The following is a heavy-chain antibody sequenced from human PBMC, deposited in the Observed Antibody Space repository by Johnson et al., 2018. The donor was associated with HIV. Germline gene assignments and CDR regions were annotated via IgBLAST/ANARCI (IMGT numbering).Heavy chain of an antibody. Sequence: VQLVESGGGVVRPGGSLRLSCAASGFTFDDYGMSWVRQAPGKGLEWVSGINWNGGSTYYADSVKGRFTISRDNSKNTLYLQMNSLRAEDTAVYYCAKPPSMGADAFDIWGQGAMVTVSS. V-gene: IGHV3-20*04. CDR3: AKPPSMGADAFDI. CDR2: INWNGGST. J-gene: IGHJ3*02. CDR1: GFTFDDYG. D-gene: IGHD3-16*01.